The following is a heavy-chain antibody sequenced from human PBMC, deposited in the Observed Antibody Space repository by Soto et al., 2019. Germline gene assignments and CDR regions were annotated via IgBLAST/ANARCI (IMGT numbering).Heavy chain of an antibody. CDR3: VRLFYFGSGILVE. D-gene: IGHD3-10*01. CDR1: GYTFTSYD. J-gene: IGHJ4*02. Sequence: QVQLVQSGAEVKKPGASVKVSCKASGYTFTSYDINWVRQATGQGLEWMGWVNPNNGHTGYAQKFQGRVTMTRNTSISTAYMKLDSLGSEDTAVYYCVRLFYFGSGILVEWGQGTLFTVSS. V-gene: IGHV1-8*01. CDR2: VNPNNGHT.